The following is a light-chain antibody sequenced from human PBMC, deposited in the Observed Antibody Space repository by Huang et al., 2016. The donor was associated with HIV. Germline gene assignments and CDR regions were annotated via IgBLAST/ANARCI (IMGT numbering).Light chain of an antibody. CDR3: QQYNNWPPVT. CDR2: GAS. Sequence: ETVMTQSPATLSVSPGERVTLSCRASESVGRTLAWYQQKPGQAPRILIYGASTLATGVPPRFSGRGSGTEFTLSISSLQSEDFAVYYCQQYNNWPPVTFGQGTRLEIK. J-gene: IGKJ5*01. CDR1: ESVGRT. V-gene: IGKV3-15*01.